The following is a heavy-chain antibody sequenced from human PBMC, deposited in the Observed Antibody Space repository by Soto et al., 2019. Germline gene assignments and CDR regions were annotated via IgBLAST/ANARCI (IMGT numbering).Heavy chain of an antibody. CDR1: GGCISGED. D-gene: IGHD3-22*01. J-gene: IGHJ3*02. Sequence: SSETLSLTCTVSGGCISGEDWSWIRQPPGKGLEWIGYIYYSGNTDYNPSLKSRVTISIDTSRNQFSLKLSSVTAADTAVYYCARDPFSSGYYYGSHDAFDIWGQGTTVTVSS. CDR3: ARDPFSSGYYYGSHDAFDI. V-gene: IGHV4-59*01. CDR2: IYYSGNT.